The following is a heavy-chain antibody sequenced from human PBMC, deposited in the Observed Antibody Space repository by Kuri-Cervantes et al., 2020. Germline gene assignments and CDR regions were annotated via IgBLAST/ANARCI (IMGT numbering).Heavy chain of an antibody. Sequence: GGSLRLSCAASGFTFSVYTMQWVRQAPGKGLEWVSSISGSSDFTNYADSLRGRFTISRDNAKNSLYLQMNSLRAEDTALYYCAKDLAVRVVVPVFDYWGQGTLVTVSS. CDR1: GFTFSVYT. D-gene: IGHD3-22*01. CDR3: AKDLAVRVVVPVFDY. CDR2: ISGSSDFT. V-gene: IGHV3-21*04. J-gene: IGHJ4*02.